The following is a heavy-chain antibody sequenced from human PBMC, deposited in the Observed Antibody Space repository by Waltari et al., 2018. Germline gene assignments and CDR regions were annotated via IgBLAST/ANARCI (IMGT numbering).Heavy chain of an antibody. J-gene: IGHJ4*02. V-gene: IGHV4-34*01. Sequence: QVQLQQLGAGLLKPSETLSLTCAVYGWSFNCYYLSWIRQPPWKGLEWIGEINHSGSTNYNPSLKSRVTISVDTSKNQFSLKLSSVTAADTAVYYCARAGKDQWLVRNHRYYFDYWGQGTLVTVSS. CDR2: INHSGST. CDR3: ARAGKDQWLVRNHRYYFDY. CDR1: GWSFNCYY. D-gene: IGHD6-19*01.